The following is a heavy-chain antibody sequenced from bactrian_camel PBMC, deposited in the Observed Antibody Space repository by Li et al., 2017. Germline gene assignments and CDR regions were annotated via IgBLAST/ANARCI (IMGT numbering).Heavy chain of an antibody. V-gene: IGHV3S1*01. CDR1: GYTWSAYC. CDR3: ANRGTNWCFDY. CDR2: LYTGANVS. Sequence: VQLVESGGGTVQAGGSLRLSCAATGYTWSAYCVAWFRQPPGQKREGVARLYTGANVSYYADSVKGRFTISRDNAKNTLFLHLNNLKTEDTAMYYCANRGTNWCFDYWGQGTQVTVS. D-gene: IGHD7*01. J-gene: IGHJ6*01.